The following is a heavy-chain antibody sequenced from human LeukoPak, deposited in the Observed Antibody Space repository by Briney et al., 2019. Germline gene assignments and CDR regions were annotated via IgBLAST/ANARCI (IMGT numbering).Heavy chain of an antibody. CDR3: ARAPSLYCSSTSCYFDAFDI. CDR2: ISYDGSNK. D-gene: IGHD2-2*01. J-gene: IGHJ3*02. V-gene: IGHV3-30-3*01. CDR1: GFTFNSYA. Sequence: GGSLRLSCAASGFTFNSYAMHWVRQAPDKGLDWVAVISYDGSNKYYADSVKGRFTISRDNSKNTLYLQMNSLRADDTAVYYCARAPSLYCSSTSCYFDAFDIWGQGTMVTVS.